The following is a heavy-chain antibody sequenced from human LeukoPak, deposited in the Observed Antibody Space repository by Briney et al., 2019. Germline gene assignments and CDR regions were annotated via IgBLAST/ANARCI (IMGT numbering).Heavy chain of an antibody. D-gene: IGHD2-15*01. CDR2: IYYSGST. J-gene: IGHJ4*02. Sequence: PSETLSLTCSVSGGSISSISYYWGWIRQPPGKGLEWIGSIYYSGSTYYNPSLKSRVTISVDTSKNQFSLKLSSVTAADTAVYYCARVLSTLGYCSGGSCYEDYWGQGTLVTVSS. CDR1: GGSISSISYY. CDR3: ARVLSTLGYCSGGSCYEDY. V-gene: IGHV4-39*07.